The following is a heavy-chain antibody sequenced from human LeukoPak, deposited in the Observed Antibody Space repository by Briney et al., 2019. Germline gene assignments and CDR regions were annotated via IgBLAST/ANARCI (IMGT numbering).Heavy chain of an antibody. V-gene: IGHV3-48*01. CDR2: ISSSSSTI. D-gene: IGHD3-3*01. J-gene: IGHJ4*02. Sequence: GGSLRLSCAASGFTFSSYSMNWVRQAPGKGLEWVSYISSSSSTIYYADSVKGRFTISRDNSKNTLYLQMNSLRAEDTAVYYCAKELRRITIFGVVTFDYWGQGTLVTVSS. CDR3: AKELRRITIFGVVTFDY. CDR1: GFTFSSYS.